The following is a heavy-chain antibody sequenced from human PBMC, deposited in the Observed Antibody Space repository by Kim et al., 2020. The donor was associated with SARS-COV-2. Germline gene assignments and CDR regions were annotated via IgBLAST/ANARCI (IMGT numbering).Heavy chain of an antibody. D-gene: IGHD3-10*01. Sequence: GGSLRLSCAASGFTFGDYAMHWVRQAPGKGLEWVSGISWNSGNIGYADYVKGRFTISRDNAKNSLYLQMHSLRAEDTALYYCAKEGDGSGYFDYWGQGPLVTLS. CDR1: GFTFGDYA. CDR2: ISWNSGNI. CDR3: AKEGDGSGYFDY. J-gene: IGHJ4*02. V-gene: IGHV3-9*01.